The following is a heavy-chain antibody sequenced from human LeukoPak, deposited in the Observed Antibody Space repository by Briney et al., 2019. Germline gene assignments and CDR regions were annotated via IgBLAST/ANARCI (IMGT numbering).Heavy chain of an antibody. Sequence: SETLSLICAVSGYSINNGYYWGWIRQPPGKGLEWIATIYPSGTTYYNPSLKSRVTISVETSKNQFSLKLTSVTAADTAIYYCARRPPAAPFDYWGQGTLVTVSS. V-gene: IGHV4-38-2*01. D-gene: IGHD1-14*01. CDR3: ARRPPAAPFDY. CDR2: IYPSGTT. J-gene: IGHJ4*02. CDR1: GYSINNGYY.